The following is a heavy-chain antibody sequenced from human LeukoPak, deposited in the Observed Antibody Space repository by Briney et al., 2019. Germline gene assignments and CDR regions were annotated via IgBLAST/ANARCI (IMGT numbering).Heavy chain of an antibody. D-gene: IGHD2-15*01. V-gene: IGHV4-34*01. CDR3: ARHQSGHCTGGSCPGFGY. Sequence: PSETLSLTCAVYGGSFSGYYWSWIRQPPGKGLEWIGEINHSGSTNYNPSLKSRVTISVDTSNNEFSLNLSSVTAADTAVYYCARHQSGHCTGGSCPGFGYWGQGTLVIVSS. J-gene: IGHJ4*02. CDR2: INHSGST. CDR1: GGSFSGYY.